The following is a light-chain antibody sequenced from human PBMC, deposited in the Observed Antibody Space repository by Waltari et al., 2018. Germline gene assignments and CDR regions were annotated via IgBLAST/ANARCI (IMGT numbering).Light chain of an antibody. J-gene: IGLJ1*01. Sequence: QSALTQPASVSGSPGQSITISCTGTSSDVGGYNYVSWYQQHPGKAPKLMIYEVSNRPSGVSNRFSGAKSGNTASLTISGLQAEDEADYYCSSYTSSSAYVFGTWTKVTVL. V-gene: IGLV2-14*01. CDR2: EVS. CDR1: SSDVGGYNY. CDR3: SSYTSSSAYV.